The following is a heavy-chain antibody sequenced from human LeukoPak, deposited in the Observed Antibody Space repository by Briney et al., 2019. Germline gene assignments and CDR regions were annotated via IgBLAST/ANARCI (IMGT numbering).Heavy chain of an antibody. J-gene: IGHJ4*02. Sequence: GGSLRLSCAASGFTFDDYGMSWVRQAPGKGLEWVAFIRYDGSNKYYADSVKGRFTISRDNSKNTLYLQMNSLRAEDTAVYYCAKDRGATKGDYFDYWGQGTLVTVSS. CDR1: GFTFDDYG. CDR3: AKDRGATKGDYFDY. CDR2: IRYDGSNK. V-gene: IGHV3-30*02. D-gene: IGHD1-26*01.